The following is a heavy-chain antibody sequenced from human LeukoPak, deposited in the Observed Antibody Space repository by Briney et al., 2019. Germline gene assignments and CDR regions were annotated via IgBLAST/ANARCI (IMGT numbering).Heavy chain of an antibody. CDR1: GFTFSSYG. J-gene: IGHJ4*02. D-gene: IGHD2-8*01. CDR2: IRYDGSKK. CDR3: AKGSFVLIDY. Sequence: GGSLRLSCAASGFTFSSYGMHWVRQAPGKGLEWVAFIRYDGSKKYYADSVKGRFTISRDNSKNTLCLQMNSLRAEDTAVYYCAKGSFVLIDYWGQGTLVTVSS. V-gene: IGHV3-30*02.